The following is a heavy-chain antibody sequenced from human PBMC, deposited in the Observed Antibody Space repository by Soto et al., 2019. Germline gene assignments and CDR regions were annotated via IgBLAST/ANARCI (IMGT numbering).Heavy chain of an antibody. CDR3: AKVEERGVDP. V-gene: IGHV3-30*18. CDR2: ISYDGSNK. Sequence: QVQLVESGGGVVQPGRSLRLSCAASGFTFSSYGMHWVRQAPGKGLEWVAVISYDGSNKYYADSVKGRFTISRDNSKNTLYLQMNSLRAEDTAGYYCAKVEERGVDPWGQGTLVTVSS. D-gene: IGHD1-1*01. CDR1: GFTFSSYG. J-gene: IGHJ5*02.